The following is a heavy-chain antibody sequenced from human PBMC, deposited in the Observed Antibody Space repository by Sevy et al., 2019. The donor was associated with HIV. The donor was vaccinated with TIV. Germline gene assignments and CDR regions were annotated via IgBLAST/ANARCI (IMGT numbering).Heavy chain of an antibody. CDR2: IGYAGDI. D-gene: IGHD5-12*01. V-gene: IGHV3-13*01. CDR3: ARGGPEGYYYYGLDV. Sequence: GGSLRLSCAASGFTFSKYDMHWVRQVSGKSLEWVSGIGYAGDIYYLDTVKGRFTISRENAKNSVYLEMNSLRAGDTALYYCARGGPEGYYYYGLDVWGQGTTVTVSS. CDR1: GFTFSKYD. J-gene: IGHJ6*02.